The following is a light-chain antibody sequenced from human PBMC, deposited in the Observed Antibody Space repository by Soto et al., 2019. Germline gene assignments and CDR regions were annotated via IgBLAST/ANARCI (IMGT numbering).Light chain of an antibody. CDR2: LNSDGSH. CDR1: SGHSSYA. Sequence: QLVLTQSPSASASLGASVKLTCTLSSGHSSYAIAWHQQQPEKGPRFLMKLNSDGSHTKGDGIPDRFSGSSSGAERSLTISSLQSDDEADYYCQTWGTGIRVFGGGTKLTVL. CDR3: QTWGTGIRV. J-gene: IGLJ2*01. V-gene: IGLV4-69*01.